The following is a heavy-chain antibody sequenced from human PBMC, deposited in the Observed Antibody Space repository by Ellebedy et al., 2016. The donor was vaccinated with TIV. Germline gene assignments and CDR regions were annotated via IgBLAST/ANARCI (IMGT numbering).Heavy chain of an antibody. CDR2: MSSDGDAT. V-gene: IGHV3-11*01. CDR3: ARGGGPELDY. CDR1: GFTFTDYY. Sequence: GGSLRLXCAASGFTFTDYYLSWIRRTPGKGLELFSYMSSDGDATYYADSVKGRFTISRDNAKSSLYLQMNSLRVEDTAVYYCARGGGPELDYWGRGTLVTVSS. D-gene: IGHD3-16*01. J-gene: IGHJ4*02.